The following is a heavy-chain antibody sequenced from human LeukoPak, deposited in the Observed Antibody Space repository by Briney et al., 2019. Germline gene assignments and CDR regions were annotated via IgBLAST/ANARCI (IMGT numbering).Heavy chain of an antibody. D-gene: IGHD7-27*01. CDR2: IIPIFGTA. V-gene: IGHV1-69*05. Sequence: SVKVSCKASGDTFSSYAISWVRQAPGQGLEWMGGIIPIFGTANYAQKFQGRVTITTDESTSTAYMELSSLRSEDTAVYYCARALHGDLYYYYYMDVWGKGTTVTVSS. J-gene: IGHJ6*03. CDR1: GDTFSSYA. CDR3: ARALHGDLYYYYYMDV.